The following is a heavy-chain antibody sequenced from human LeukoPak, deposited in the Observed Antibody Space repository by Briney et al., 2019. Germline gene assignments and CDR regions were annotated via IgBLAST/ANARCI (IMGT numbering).Heavy chain of an antibody. J-gene: IGHJ4*02. CDR2: INHSGST. CDR1: GGSFSGYY. Sequence: SETLSLTCAASGGSFSGYYWSWIRQPPGKGLEWIGEINHSGSTNYNPSLKSRVTISEDTSKNQFSLKLSSVTAADTAVYYCSRGGVRYDILSGYYNGYYFDYWGQGTLVTVSS. D-gene: IGHD3-9*01. CDR3: SRGGVRYDILSGYYNGYYFDY. V-gene: IGHV4-34*01.